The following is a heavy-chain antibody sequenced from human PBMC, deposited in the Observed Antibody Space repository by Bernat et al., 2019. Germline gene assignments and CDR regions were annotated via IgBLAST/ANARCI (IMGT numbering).Heavy chain of an antibody. Sequence: QVQLVQSGAEVKKPGASVKVSCKASGYTFTGYYMHWVRQAPGQGLEWMGWINPNSGGTNYAQKFQGWVTMTRDTSISTAYMELSRLRSDDTAMYYCARGYILRFLEWFPDHNWFDPWGQGTLVTVSS. CDR1: GYTFTGYY. CDR2: INPNSGGT. J-gene: IGHJ5*02. CDR3: ARGYILRFLEWFPDHNWFDP. D-gene: IGHD3-3*01. V-gene: IGHV1-2*04.